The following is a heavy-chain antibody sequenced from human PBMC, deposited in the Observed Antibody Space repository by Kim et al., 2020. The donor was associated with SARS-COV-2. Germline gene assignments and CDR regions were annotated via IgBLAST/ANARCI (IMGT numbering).Heavy chain of an antibody. D-gene: IGHD1-26*01. Sequence: GGSLRLSCWASGFTFSSYAMSWVRQAPGKGLEWVSSLSGGGGNTYYADSVKGRFTISRDNSENTLYLQMNSLRAEDTALYYCAKGDRTTLYYDYGLDVWGQGTTVTVSS. J-gene: IGHJ6*02. V-gene: IGHV3-23*01. CDR3: AKGDRTTLYYDYGLDV. CDR2: LSGGGGNT. CDR1: GFTFSSYA.